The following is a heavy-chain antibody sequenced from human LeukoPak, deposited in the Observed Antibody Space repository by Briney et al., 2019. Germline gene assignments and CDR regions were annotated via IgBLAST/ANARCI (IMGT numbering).Heavy chain of an antibody. CDR1: GYTFLSYD. D-gene: IGHD2-2*01. V-gene: IGHV1-8*01. J-gene: IGHJ5*02. CDR2: MNPNSGNT. Sequence: ASVTVSYTASGYTFLSYDINWVRQATGQGLEWMGWMNPNSGNTGYTQKFQGRVTMTRNTSISTAYMELSSLRSEDTAVYYCAREPPQYQLLSLTPHNWFDPWGQGTLVTVSS. CDR3: AREPPQYQLLSLTPHNWFDP.